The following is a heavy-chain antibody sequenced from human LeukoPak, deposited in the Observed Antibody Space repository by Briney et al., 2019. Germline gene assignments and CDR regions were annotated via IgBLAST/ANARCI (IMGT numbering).Heavy chain of an antibody. CDR3: VTYYFDSSGPKKNY. V-gene: IGHV4-34*01. Sequence: KPSETLSLTCAVYGGSFSGYYWSWIRQPPGKGLEWIGEINHSGGTNYNPSLKSRVTISVDTSKKQFSLKLSSVTAADTAVYYCVTYYFDSSGPKKNYWGQGTLVTVSS. CDR1: GGSFSGYY. J-gene: IGHJ4*02. CDR2: INHSGGT. D-gene: IGHD3-22*01.